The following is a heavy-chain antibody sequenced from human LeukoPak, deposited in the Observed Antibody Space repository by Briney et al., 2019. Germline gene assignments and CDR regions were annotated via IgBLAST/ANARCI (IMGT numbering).Heavy chain of an antibody. D-gene: IGHD2-15*01. CDR3: ATGEGYCSGGSCYPAAFDI. CDR1: GYTPTELS. CDR2: FDPEDGET. V-gene: IGHV1-24*01. J-gene: IGHJ3*02. Sequence: GASVKVSCKVSGYTPTELSMHWVRQAPGKGLEWMGGFDPEDGETIYAQEFQGRVTMTEDTSSDTAYMELSSLRSEDTAVYYCATGEGYCSGGSCYPAAFDIWGQGTMVTVSS.